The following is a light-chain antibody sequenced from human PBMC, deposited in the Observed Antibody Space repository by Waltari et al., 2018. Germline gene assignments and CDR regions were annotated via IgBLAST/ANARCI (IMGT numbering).Light chain of an antibody. Sequence: QSALTQPASVSGSPGQSIPISCTGTRRDVGGYNYVSWYQQHPGKAPKLMIYDVSKRPSGVSNRFSGSKSGNTASLTISGLQAEDEADYYCSSYTSSSTYVFGTGTKVTVL. CDR2: DVS. J-gene: IGLJ1*01. CDR1: RRDVGGYNY. V-gene: IGLV2-14*01. CDR3: SSYTSSSTYV.